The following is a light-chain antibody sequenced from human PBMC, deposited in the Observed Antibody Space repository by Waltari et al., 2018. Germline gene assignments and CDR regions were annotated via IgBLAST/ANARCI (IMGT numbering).Light chain of an antibody. V-gene: IGLV1-44*01. J-gene: IGLJ2*01. CDR3: AAWDDSLNGVV. CDR2: SNN. CDR1: SSNLGSNP. Sequence: QSVLTQPPSASGTPGQRVTIPCPGSSSNLGSNPVNWYQQPPGTAPNLLIYSNNQRPSVVPYRFSGSKSGTSASLAISGLQSEDEADYYCAAWDDSLNGVVFGGGTKLTVL.